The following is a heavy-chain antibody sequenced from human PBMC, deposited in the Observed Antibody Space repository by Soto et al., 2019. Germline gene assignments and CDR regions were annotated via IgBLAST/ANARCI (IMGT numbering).Heavy chain of an antibody. CDR2: ISYDGSHN. D-gene: IGHD3-3*01. CDR1: GFTSSSYG. V-gene: IGHV3-30*18. Sequence: QVQLVETGGGVVQAGTSLRLSCAASGFTSSSYGMHWVRQAPGKGLEWVAVISYDGSHNYYADSLKGRLTLSRDNSKNTVYLQMNSLRAEDTAVYYCVKDQGRVPLRSGLWGAFDIWGQGTMVTVSS. CDR3: VKDQGRVPLRSGLWGAFDI. J-gene: IGHJ3*02.